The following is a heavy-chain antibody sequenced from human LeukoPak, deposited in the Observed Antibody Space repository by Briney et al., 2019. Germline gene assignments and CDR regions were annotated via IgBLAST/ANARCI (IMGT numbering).Heavy chain of an antibody. V-gene: IGHV4-59*01. D-gene: IGHD6-19*01. J-gene: IGHJ3*02. Sequence: SETLSLTCTVSGGSISGYYWRWIRQPPGKGLEWVGYISYSGSTNYNPSLKSRVTISVDTSKNQFSLKLSSVTAADTAVYYCTRALAVPHAFDIWGQRTMVTVSS. CDR2: ISYSGST. CDR1: GGSISGYY. CDR3: TRALAVPHAFDI.